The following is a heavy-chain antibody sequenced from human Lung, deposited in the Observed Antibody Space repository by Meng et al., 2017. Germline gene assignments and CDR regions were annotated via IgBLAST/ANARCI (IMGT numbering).Heavy chain of an antibody. V-gene: IGHV4/OR15-8*02. CDR1: GGSISSIDW. J-gene: IGHJ4*02. Sequence: VQLEGSGPGLVKPSGPLSLTCVVSGGSISSIDWWSWVRQPPGKGLEWIGEIYHGGDTNYNPSLKSRVTIAIDRSKNQFSLKLSSVTAADTAVYYCASWIYSCGWQWGQGTLVTVSS. D-gene: IGHD6-19*01. CDR3: ASWIYSCGWQ. CDR2: IYHGGDT.